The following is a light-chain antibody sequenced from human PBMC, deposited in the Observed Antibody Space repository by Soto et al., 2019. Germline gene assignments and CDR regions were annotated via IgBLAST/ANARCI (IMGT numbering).Light chain of an antibody. Sequence: EIVLTQSPGALSLSPGERATLSCRASQSVRNNYLAWYQQKPGQAPRLLFYDASSRATGIPDRFSGSGSGTDFTLTISRLEPEDFAVYYCQQYGLSPDTFGGGTKVDIK. CDR3: QQYGLSPDT. CDR1: QSVRNNY. CDR2: DAS. J-gene: IGKJ4*01. V-gene: IGKV3-20*01.